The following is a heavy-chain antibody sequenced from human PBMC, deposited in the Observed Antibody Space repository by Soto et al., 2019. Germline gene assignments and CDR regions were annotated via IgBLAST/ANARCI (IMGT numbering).Heavy chain of an antibody. CDR3: ARDREEGAMVLEWGYYYYGMDV. J-gene: IGHJ6*02. CDR2: INPSGGST. V-gene: IGHV1-46*03. Sequence: GASVKVSCKASGYTFTSYYMHWVRQAPGQGLEWMGIINPSGGSTSYAQKFQGRVTMTRDTSTSTVYMELSSLRSEDTAVYYCARDREEGAMVLEWGYYYYGMDVWGQGTTVTVSS. D-gene: IGHD5-18*01. CDR1: GYTFTSYY.